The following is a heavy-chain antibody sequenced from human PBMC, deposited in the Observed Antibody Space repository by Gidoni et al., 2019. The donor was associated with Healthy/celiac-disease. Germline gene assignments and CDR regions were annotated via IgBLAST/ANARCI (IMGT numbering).Heavy chain of an antibody. D-gene: IGHD3-3*01. CDR2: IYTSGST. V-gene: IGHV4-61*02. CDR3: ARDGDFKGNSAYYYGMDV. CDR1: GGSISSGSYY. Sequence: QVQLQESGPGLVKPSQTLSLTCTVPGGSISSGSYYWSWIRQPAGKGLEWIGRIYTSGSTNYNPSLKSRVTISVDTSKNQFSLKLSSVTAADTAVYYCARDGDFKGNSAYYYGMDVWGQGTTVTVSS. J-gene: IGHJ6*02.